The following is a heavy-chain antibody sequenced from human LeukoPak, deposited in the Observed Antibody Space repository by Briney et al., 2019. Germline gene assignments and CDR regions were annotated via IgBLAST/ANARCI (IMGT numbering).Heavy chain of an antibody. CDR3: ARGYLEWLLYLDY. CDR1: GGSISSYY. D-gene: IGHD3-3*01. V-gene: IGHV4-59*01. CDR2: IYYSGST. J-gene: IGHJ4*02. Sequence: SETLSLTWTVSGGSISSYYWSWIRQPPVKGLEGIGYIYYSGSTNYNPSLKSRVTISVDTSKNQFSLKLSSVTAADTAVYYCARGYLEWLLYLDYWGQGTLVTVSS.